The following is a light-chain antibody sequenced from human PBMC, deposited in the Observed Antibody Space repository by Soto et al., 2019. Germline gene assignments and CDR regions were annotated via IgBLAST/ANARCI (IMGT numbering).Light chain of an antibody. CDR2: DAS. J-gene: IGKJ2*01. CDR1: QSVSSY. Sequence: EIVLTQSPATLSLSPGERATLSCRASQSVSSYLAWYQHKPGQAPRLLIYDASNRATGIPARFSGSGSVTDFTLTISSLEPEDFAVYYCQQRSNWPRTFGQGTKLEIK. V-gene: IGKV3-11*01. CDR3: QQRSNWPRT.